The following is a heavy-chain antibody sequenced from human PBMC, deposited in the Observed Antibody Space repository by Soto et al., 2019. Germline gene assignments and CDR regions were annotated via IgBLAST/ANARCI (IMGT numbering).Heavy chain of an antibody. CDR2: ISSDGRTT. D-gene: IGHD5-12*01. Sequence: EVQLVESGGGLVQPGGSLRLSCAASGFTLSGYWMHWVRQAPGKGLVWVSRISSDGRTTNYADSVGGRFTISRDNAKNTLYVQMYSLRAEDTAVYYCVRGNSGYGNFDYWGQGTLVTVSS. J-gene: IGHJ4*02. V-gene: IGHV3-74*01. CDR3: VRGNSGYGNFDY. CDR1: GFTLSGYW.